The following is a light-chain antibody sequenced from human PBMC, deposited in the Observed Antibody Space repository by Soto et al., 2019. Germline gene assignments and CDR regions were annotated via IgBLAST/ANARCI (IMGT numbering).Light chain of an antibody. CDR2: GES. CDR1: QTVYNNY. CDR3: EQYGGSPNT. V-gene: IGKV3-20*01. Sequence: EPVLTQSPGTLPLSPGEIATLSCRASQTVYNNYLAWYQQKPGQAPRLLIFGESTSDVGIPDRLRGSGSGTGFTLAITRPEPEDFAVYFCEQYGGSPNTFGRGTRLE. J-gene: IGKJ5*01.